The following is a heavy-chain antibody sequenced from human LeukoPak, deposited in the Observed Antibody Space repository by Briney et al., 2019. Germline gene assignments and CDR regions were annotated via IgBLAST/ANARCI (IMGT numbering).Heavy chain of an antibody. CDR1: GGSISSSSYY. CDR3: ARHHGGVTTGDYFDY. CDR2: IYYSGST. V-gene: IGHV4-39*01. Sequence: SETLSLTCTVSGGSISSSSYYWGWIRQPPGKGLEWIGSIYYSGSTYYNPSLKSRGTISVDTSKNQFSLKLSSVTAADTAVYYCARHHGGVTTGDYFDYWGQGTLVTVSS. J-gene: IGHJ4*02. D-gene: IGHD4-17*01.